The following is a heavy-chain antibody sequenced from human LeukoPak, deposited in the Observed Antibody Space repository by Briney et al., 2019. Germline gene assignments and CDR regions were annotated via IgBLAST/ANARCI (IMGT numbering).Heavy chain of an antibody. D-gene: IGHD2-21*01. CDR2: IYYSGSS. CDR1: GGSISSSSHY. J-gene: IGHJ5*02. CDR3: ARQGESFTWLDP. V-gene: IGHV4-39*01. Sequence: SETLSLTCTVSGGSISSSSHYWAWIRQPPGKGLEWIGSIYYSGSSYYNPSLNSRATISVDTSKSQFSLKLNFVTAADTAVYYCARQGESFTWLDPWGQGTLVTVSS.